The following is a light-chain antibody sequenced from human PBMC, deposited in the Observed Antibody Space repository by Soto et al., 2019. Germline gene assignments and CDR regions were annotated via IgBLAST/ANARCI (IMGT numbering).Light chain of an antibody. CDR3: QQRSNWPPIT. V-gene: IGKV3D-20*02. J-gene: IGKJ5*01. CDR1: QSVSSSY. CDR2: GVS. Sequence: EIVLTQSPGTLSLSPGERATLSCRASQSVSSSYLAWYQQKPGQAPRLLIYGVSSRATGIPDRFSGSGSGTDFTLTISRLEPEDFAVYYCQQRSNWPPITFGQRTRLEI.